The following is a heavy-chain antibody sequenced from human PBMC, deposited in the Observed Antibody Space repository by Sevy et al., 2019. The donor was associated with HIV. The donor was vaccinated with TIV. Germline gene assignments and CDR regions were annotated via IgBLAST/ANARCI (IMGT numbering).Heavy chain of an antibody. CDR2: ISDTSGGT. Sequence: GGSLRLSCEASGFSFSSYAMSWVRQAPGRGLEWVSAISDTSGGTFYADSVKGRFTISRDNSKNTLYLQMNSLSTEDTAVYYCAKGVSSSPNWFDPWGQGTLVTVPQ. D-gene: IGHD6-13*01. CDR1: GFSFSSYA. CDR3: AKGVSSSPNWFDP. J-gene: IGHJ5*02. V-gene: IGHV3-23*01.